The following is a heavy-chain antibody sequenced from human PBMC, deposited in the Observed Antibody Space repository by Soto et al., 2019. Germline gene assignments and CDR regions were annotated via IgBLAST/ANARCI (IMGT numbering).Heavy chain of an antibody. CDR3: ARGYCSGGSCFSWWRYYYYGMDF. D-gene: IGHD2-15*01. CDR2: RWYDGSNK. CDR1: GFTFSSYG. V-gene: IGHV3-33*01. Sequence: QVQLVESGGGVVQPGRSLRLSCAASGFTFSSYGMHWVRQAPGKGLEWVAARWYDGSNKYYADSVKGRFTISRDNSKYRLFLQMNSLRAEDTAVYYCARGYCSGGSCFSWWRYYYYGMDFWGQGTTVTVSS. J-gene: IGHJ6*02.